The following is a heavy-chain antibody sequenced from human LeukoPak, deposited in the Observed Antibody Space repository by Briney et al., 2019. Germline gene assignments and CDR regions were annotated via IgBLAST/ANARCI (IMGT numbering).Heavy chain of an antibody. CDR3: ARAFSFNEDSRYYDFWSGYYTGPYYFDY. V-gene: IGHV1-69*05. Sequence: AAPVEVSCQASGGTFSSYAISWGRQAPGQGLEWVGGVIPLFGTANYAQKFQGRVTITTDESTSTAYMELSSLRSEDTAVYYCARAFSFNEDSRYYDFWSGYYTGPYYFDYWGQGTLVTVSS. J-gene: IGHJ4*02. CDR2: VIPLFGTA. CDR1: GGTFSSYA. D-gene: IGHD3-3*01.